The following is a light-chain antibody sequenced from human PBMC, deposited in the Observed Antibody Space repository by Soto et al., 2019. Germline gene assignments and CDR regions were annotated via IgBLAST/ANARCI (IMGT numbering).Light chain of an antibody. Sequence: EIVLTQSPGTLSLSPGERATLSCRASQSVSSSYLAWYQQKPGQAPRLLIYGALSRATGIPDRFSGSGSGTDFTLTISRLEPEDFAVCYCQQYGSSPWTFGQGTKVEIK. CDR2: GAL. V-gene: IGKV3-20*01. CDR3: QQYGSSPWT. J-gene: IGKJ1*01. CDR1: QSVSSSY.